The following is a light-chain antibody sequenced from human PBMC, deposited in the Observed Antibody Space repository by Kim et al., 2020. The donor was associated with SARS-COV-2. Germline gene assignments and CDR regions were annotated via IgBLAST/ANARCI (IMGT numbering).Light chain of an antibody. CDR2: GNS. J-gene: IGLJ2*01. Sequence: QSVLTQPPSVSGAPGQRVTISCTGSSSNIGAGFDVHWYQQLPGTAPKLLIYGNSNRPSGVPVRFSGSKSGTSASLAITGLQAEHEADYYCQSYDSSLSGFVVFGGGTKLTVL. CDR1: SSNIGAGFD. V-gene: IGLV1-40*01. CDR3: QSYDSSLSGFVV.